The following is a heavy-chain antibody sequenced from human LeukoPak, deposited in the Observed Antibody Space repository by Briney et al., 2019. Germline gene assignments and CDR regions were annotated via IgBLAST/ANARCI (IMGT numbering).Heavy chain of an antibody. V-gene: IGHV4-59*01. CDR1: GGSISTYY. J-gene: IGHJ5*02. D-gene: IGHD2-8*02. CDR3: ARDGGVAPHNWFDP. CDR2: IYHSGST. Sequence: SETLSLTCTVSGGSISTYYWSWIRQPPGKGLEWIGYIYHSGSTNYNPSLKSRVTISVDTSKNQFSLKLSSVAAADTAVYYCARDGGVAPHNWFDPWGQGTLVTVSS.